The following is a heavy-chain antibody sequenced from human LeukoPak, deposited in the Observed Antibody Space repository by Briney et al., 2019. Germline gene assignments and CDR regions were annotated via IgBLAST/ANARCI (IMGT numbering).Heavy chain of an antibody. CDR3: TREVPAAMSRDYYYYGMDV. J-gene: IGHJ6*02. CDR1: GFTFGDYA. CDR2: IRSKAYGGTT. V-gene: IGHV3-49*03. Sequence: GGSLRLSRTASGFTFGDYAMSWFRQAPGKGLEWVGFIRSKAYGGTTEYAASVKGRFTISRDDSKSIAYLQMNSLKTEDTAVYYCTREVPAAMSRDYYYYGMDVWGQGTTVTVSS. D-gene: IGHD2-2*01.